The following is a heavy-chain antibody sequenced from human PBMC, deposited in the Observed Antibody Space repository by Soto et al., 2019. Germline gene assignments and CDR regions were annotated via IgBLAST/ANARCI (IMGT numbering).Heavy chain of an antibody. Sequence: GGSLRLSCAASGITVTSNYMNWVRQAPGKGPEWVSLIYSGGSTDYADSVKGRFTISRDNSKNTLYLQMNSPRAEDTAVYYCARRSSGWYFDYWGQGTLVTVSS. CDR3: ARRSSGWYFDY. CDR1: GITVTSNY. CDR2: IYSGGST. D-gene: IGHD6-19*01. V-gene: IGHV3-66*01. J-gene: IGHJ4*02.